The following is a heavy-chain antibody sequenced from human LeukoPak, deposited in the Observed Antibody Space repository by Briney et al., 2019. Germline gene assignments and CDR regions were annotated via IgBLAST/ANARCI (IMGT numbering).Heavy chain of an antibody. CDR3: AKEGDSSGYYPDY. V-gene: IGHV3-23*01. D-gene: IGHD3-22*01. J-gene: IGHJ4*02. CDR2: ISGSGGST. CDR1: GFTFDYYA. Sequence: PGGSLRLSCAASGFTFDYYAMSWVRQAPGKGLEWVSAISGSGGSTYYADSVKGRFTISRDNSKDTLYLQMDSLRAEDTAVYYCAKEGDSSGYYPDYWGQGTLVTVSS.